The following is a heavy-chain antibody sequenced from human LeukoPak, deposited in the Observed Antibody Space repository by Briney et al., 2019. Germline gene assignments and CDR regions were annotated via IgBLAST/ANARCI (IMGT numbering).Heavy chain of an antibody. CDR1: GFTFNSYS. CDR2: ISGSGGST. CDR3: AKAWREDGDYWSFNY. V-gene: IGHV3-23*01. D-gene: IGHD4-17*01. J-gene: IGHJ4*02. Sequence: GGSLRLSCVASGFTFNSYSMNWVRQAPGKGLEWVSAISGSGGSTNYADSVKGRFTISRDNSRSTVYLQMNTLRAEDTAVYYCAKAWREDGDYWSFNYWGQGALVTVSS.